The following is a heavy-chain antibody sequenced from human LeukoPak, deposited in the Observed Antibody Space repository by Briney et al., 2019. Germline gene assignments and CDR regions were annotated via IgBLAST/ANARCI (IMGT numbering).Heavy chain of an antibody. CDR2: IRSKAYGGTT. Sequence: PGGSLRLSCTASGFTFGDYAMSWVRQAPGKGLEWVGFIRSKAYGGTTEYAASVKGRFTISRDDSKSIAYLQMNSLKTEDTAVYYCTSYDLWSGLYYYYYMDVWGKGTTVTVSS. D-gene: IGHD3-3*01. V-gene: IGHV3-49*04. J-gene: IGHJ6*03. CDR3: TSYDLWSGLYYYYYMDV. CDR1: GFTFGDYA.